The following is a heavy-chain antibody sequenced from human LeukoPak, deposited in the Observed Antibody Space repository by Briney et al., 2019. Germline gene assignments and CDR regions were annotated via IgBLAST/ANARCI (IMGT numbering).Heavy chain of an antibody. D-gene: IGHD3-22*01. CDR1: GGSISSYY. V-gene: IGHV4-59*01. CDR2: IYYSGST. J-gene: IGHJ4*02. CDR3: ASYDSSGYYYDY. Sequence: SETLSLTCTVSGGSISSYYWSWIRQPPGKGLEWIGYIYYSGSTSYNPSLKSRVTISVDTSKNQFSLKLSSVTAADTAVYYCASYDSSGYYYDYWGQGTLVTVSS.